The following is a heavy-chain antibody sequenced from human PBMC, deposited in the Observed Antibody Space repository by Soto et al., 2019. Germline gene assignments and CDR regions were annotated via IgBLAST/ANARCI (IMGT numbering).Heavy chain of an antibody. CDR1: GASINDYY. D-gene: IGHD6-13*01. CDR3: ARSNSSTWYKLEYKWFDP. J-gene: IGHJ5*02. V-gene: IGHV4-59*01. Sequence: QVQLQESGPKLVKPSETLSLTCTVSGASINDYYWSWIRQTPGKGLEWVGFMYYSETTKYNPSLKGRVNMSLDTSKNQVSLNLNSVTAADTAVYYCARSNSSTWYKLEYKWFDPWGQGTLGTVSS. CDR2: MYYSETT.